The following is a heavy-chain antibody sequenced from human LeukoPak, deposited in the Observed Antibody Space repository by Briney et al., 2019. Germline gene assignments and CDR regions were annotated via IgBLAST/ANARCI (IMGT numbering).Heavy chain of an antibody. CDR3: ARDRGCGDCYPPANDAFDI. V-gene: IGHV3-66*01. D-gene: IGHD2-21*02. Sequence: GGSLRLSCAASGFTLSSYYMSWVRQAPGKGLEWVSVIYSGGSTYYADSVKGRFTISRDNSKSTLYLQMNSLRAEDTAVYYCARDRGCGDCYPPANDAFDIWGQGTMVTVSS. CDR1: GFTLSSYY. CDR2: IYSGGST. J-gene: IGHJ3*02.